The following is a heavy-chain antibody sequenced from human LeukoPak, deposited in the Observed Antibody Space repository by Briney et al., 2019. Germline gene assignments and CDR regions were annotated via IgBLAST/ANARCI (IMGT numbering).Heavy chain of an antibody. V-gene: IGHV3-23*01. CDR1: GFTFSSYA. Sequence: PGGSLRLSCAASGFTFSSYAMSWVRQAPGKGLEWVSAISGSGGSTYYADPVKGRFTISRDNSKNTLYLQMNSLRAEDTAVYYCAKARGGVYDSSGYPLDYWGQGTLVTVSS. CDR2: ISGSGGST. CDR3: AKARGGVYDSSGYPLDY. J-gene: IGHJ4*02. D-gene: IGHD3-22*01.